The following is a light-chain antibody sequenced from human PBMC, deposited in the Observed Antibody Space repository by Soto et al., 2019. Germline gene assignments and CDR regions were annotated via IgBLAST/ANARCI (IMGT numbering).Light chain of an antibody. Sequence: QSVLTQPASVSGYPGQSSTISCTGTSSDVGGYNYVSWYQQHPGKAPKLMIYDVSNRPSGVSNRFSGSKSGNTASLTISGLQAEDEADYYCSSYTSSTFYVFGTGTKVTVL. CDR1: SSDVGGYNY. CDR2: DVS. CDR3: SSYTSSTFYV. V-gene: IGLV2-14*01. J-gene: IGLJ1*01.